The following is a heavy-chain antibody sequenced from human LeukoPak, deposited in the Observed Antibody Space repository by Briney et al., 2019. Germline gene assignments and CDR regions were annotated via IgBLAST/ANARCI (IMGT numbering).Heavy chain of an antibody. CDR3: ARDPVVVMGDRQFDY. V-gene: IGHV4-38-2*02. Sequence: SGTLSLTCTVSGYSISSGYYWGWIRQPPGKGLEWIGSIYHSGSTYYNPSLKSRVTISVDTSKNQFSLKLSSVTAADTAVYYCARDPVVVMGDRQFDYWGQGTLVTVSS. J-gene: IGHJ4*02. D-gene: IGHD3-22*01. CDR1: GYSISSGYY. CDR2: IYHSGST.